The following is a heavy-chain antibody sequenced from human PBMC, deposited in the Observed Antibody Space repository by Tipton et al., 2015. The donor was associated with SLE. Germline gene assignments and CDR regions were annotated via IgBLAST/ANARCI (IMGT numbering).Heavy chain of an antibody. CDR2: INHSGST. Sequence: TLSLTCAVYGGSFSGYYWSWIRQTPGKGLEWIGEINHSGSTNYNPSLKSRVTISVDTSKNQFSLKLGSVTAADTAMYYCARAQSSRFSGYYYYYMDVWGKGTTVTVSS. CDR3: ARAQSSRFSGYYYYYMDV. CDR1: GGSFSGYY. V-gene: IGHV4-34*01. D-gene: IGHD3-3*01. J-gene: IGHJ6*03.